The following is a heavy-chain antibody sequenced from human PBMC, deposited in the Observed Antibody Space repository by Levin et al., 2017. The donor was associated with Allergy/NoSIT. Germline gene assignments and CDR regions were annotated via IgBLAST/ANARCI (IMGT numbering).Heavy chain of an antibody. CDR1: GYTFTSYG. Sequence: GESLKISCKASGYTFTSYGISWVRQAPGQGLEWMGWISAYNGNTNYAQKLQGRVTMTTDTSTSTAYMELRSLRSDDTAVYYCASRGLDYYDSSGNDAFDIWGQGTMVTVSS. CDR3: ASRGLDYYDSSGNDAFDI. CDR2: ISAYNGNT. V-gene: IGHV1-18*01. D-gene: IGHD3-22*01. J-gene: IGHJ3*02.